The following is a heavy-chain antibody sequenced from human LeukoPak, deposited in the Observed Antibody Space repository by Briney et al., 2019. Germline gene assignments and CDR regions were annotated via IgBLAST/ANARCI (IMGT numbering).Heavy chain of an antibody. J-gene: IGHJ4*02. CDR1: GYPFSAHF. CDR2: IDTTTGNP. D-gene: IGHD3-10*01. V-gene: IGHV7-4-1*02. Sequence: ASVRVSCKASGYPFSAHFLNWLRQAPGQGLEWMGNIDTTTGNPRYAQDFTGRFVFSLDTSVSTAYLQITSLKADDTAAYYCVRGTPTPGMDYWGQETQVTVSS. CDR3: VRGTPTPGMDY.